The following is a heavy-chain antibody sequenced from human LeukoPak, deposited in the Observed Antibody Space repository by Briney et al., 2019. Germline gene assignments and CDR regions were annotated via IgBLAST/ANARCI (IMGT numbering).Heavy chain of an antibody. J-gene: IGHJ3*01. CDR1: GGSISSYY. CDR2: IYYSGST. Sequence: SSETLSLTCTVSGGSISSYYWSWIRQPPGKGLEWIGYIYYSGSTNYNPSLKSRVTISVDTSKKQFSLKLSSVTAADTAVYYCARSRDRYWDAFDVWGQGTMVTVSS. V-gene: IGHV4-59*01. CDR3: ARSRDRYWDAFDV. D-gene: IGHD1-14*01.